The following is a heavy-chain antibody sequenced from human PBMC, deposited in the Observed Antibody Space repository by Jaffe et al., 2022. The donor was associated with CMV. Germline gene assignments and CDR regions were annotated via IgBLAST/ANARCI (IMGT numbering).Heavy chain of an antibody. CDR1: GFTFSSYG. CDR2: ISYDGSNK. D-gene: IGHD5-12*01. V-gene: IGHV3-30*18. Sequence: QVQLVESGGGVVQPGRSLRLSCAASGFTFSSYGMHWVRQAPGKGLEWVAVISYDGSNKYYADSVKGRFTISRDNSKNTLYLQMNSLRAEDTAVYYCAKENQLGDIVATIGTFDYWGQGTLVTVSS. J-gene: IGHJ4*02. CDR3: AKENQLGDIVATIGTFDY.